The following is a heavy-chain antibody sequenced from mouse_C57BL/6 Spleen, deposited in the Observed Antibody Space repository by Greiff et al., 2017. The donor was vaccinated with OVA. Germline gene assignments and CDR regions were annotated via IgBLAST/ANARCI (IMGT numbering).Heavy chain of an antibody. CDR3: AREWYYGSSLYAMDY. Sequence: EVQLQQSGPELVKPGASVKIPCKASGYTFTDYNMDWVKQSHGKSLEWIGDINPNNGGTIYNQKFKGKATLTVDKSSSTAYMELRSLTSEDTAVYYCAREWYYGSSLYAMDYWGQGTSVTVSS. V-gene: IGHV1-18*01. CDR2: INPNNGGT. D-gene: IGHD1-1*01. J-gene: IGHJ4*01. CDR1: GYTFTDYN.